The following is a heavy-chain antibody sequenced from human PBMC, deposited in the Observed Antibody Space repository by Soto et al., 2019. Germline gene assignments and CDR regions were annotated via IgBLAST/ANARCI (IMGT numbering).Heavy chain of an antibody. Sequence: GESLKISCRGSGYSFPTYWIAWLRQMPGKGLEWMGIIYPGDSDTRYSPSFQGQVTISADKSISTAYLQWSSLKASDTAMYYCAKAPYSSSYYYYGMDVWGQGTTVTVSS. CDR3: AKAPYSSSYYYYGMDV. D-gene: IGHD6-13*01. V-gene: IGHV5-51*01. J-gene: IGHJ6*02. CDR2: IYPGDSDT. CDR1: GYSFPTYW.